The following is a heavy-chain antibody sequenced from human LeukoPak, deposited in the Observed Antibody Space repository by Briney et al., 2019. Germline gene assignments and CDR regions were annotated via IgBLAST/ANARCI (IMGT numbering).Heavy chain of an antibody. D-gene: IGHD6-13*01. CDR3: AGVRYSSSWALFDY. CDR1: GGSISSYY. CDR2: IYYSGST. V-gene: IGHV4-59*01. J-gene: IGHJ4*02. Sequence: SETLSPTCTVSGGSISSYYWSWIRQPPGKGLEWIGYIYYSGSTNYNPSLKSRVTISVDTSKNQFSLKLSSVTAADTAVYYCAGVRYSSSWALFDYWGQGTLVTVSS.